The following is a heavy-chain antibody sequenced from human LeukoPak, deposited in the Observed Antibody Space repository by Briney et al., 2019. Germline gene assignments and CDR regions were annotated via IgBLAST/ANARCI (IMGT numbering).Heavy chain of an antibody. CDR2: ISYDGANE. Sequence: PGGSLRLSCAASGFTFSSSWMHWVRQAPGKGLEGVAVISYDGANEYYADSVRGRFTISRDDSKSAVFLQMNCLRAEDAASYYCKTLPIASAGPIYDAFDVRGQGTRVTVS. V-gene: IGHV3-30*03. J-gene: IGHJ3*01. CDR1: GFTFSSSW. D-gene: IGHD6-13*01. CDR3: KTLPIASAGPIYDAFDV.